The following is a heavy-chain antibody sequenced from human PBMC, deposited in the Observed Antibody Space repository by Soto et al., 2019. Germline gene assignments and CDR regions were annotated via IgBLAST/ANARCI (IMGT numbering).Heavy chain of an antibody. V-gene: IGHV4-39*01. CDR2: IYYSGST. CDR1: GGSISSSSYY. D-gene: IGHD4-17*01. J-gene: IGHJ5*02. CDR3: ARYPYGDYHNVLDP. Sequence: PSETLSLTCTVSGGSISSSSYYWGWIRQPPGKGLEWIGSIYYSGSTYYNPSLKSRVTISVDTSKNQFSLKLSSVTAADTAVYYCARYPYGDYHNVLDPWGQGTLVTVSS.